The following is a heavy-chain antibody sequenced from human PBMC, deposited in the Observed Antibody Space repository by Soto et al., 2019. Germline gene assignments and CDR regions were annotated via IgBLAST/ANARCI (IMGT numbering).Heavy chain of an antibody. J-gene: IGHJ4*02. CDR2: VNSGATTK. CDR3: ARMSSSVSPGC. CDR1: GFTFSAHS. Sequence: EEQLVESGGGLVQPGGSLRLSCAASGFTFSAHSMNWVRQAPGKGLEWVSYVNSGATTKYYAGSVKGRFTISRDNAQNSLYLQMNSLRAEDTAIYYCARMSSSVSPGCWGQGTLVTVSS. D-gene: IGHD2-2*01. V-gene: IGHV3-48*01.